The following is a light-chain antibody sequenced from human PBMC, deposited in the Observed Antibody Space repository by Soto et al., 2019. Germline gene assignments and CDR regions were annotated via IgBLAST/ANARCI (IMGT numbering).Light chain of an antibody. Sequence: DIQLTQSPSFLSASVGDRVTITCRASQGISSYLAWYQQKPGKAPKLLIYAASTLQSGVPSRFSGSGSGTEFTLTFSSLQPEDFATYYCQQLNSYPQVTFGQGTRLEIK. J-gene: IGKJ5*01. V-gene: IGKV1-9*01. CDR3: QQLNSYPQVT. CDR1: QGISSY. CDR2: AAS.